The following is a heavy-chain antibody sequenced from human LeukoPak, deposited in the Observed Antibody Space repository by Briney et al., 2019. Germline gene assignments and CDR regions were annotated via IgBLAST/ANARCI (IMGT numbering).Heavy chain of an antibody. D-gene: IGHD2-15*01. Sequence: SVKVSCKASGGTFSSYAISWVRQAPGQGLEWMGGIIPIFGTANYAQKFQGRVTMTTDTSTSTAYMELRSLRSDDTAVYYCARCPIPGGSCYYFDYWGQGTLVTVSS. CDR2: IIPIFGTA. CDR1: GGTFSSYA. CDR3: ARCPIPGGSCYYFDY. V-gene: IGHV1-69*05. J-gene: IGHJ4*02.